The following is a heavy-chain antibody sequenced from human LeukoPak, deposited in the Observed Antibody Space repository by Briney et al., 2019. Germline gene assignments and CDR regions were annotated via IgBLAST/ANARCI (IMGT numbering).Heavy chain of an antibody. Sequence: SETLSLTCAVSGGSISSSNWWTWVRQPPGKGLEWIGEIYHSGNTNYNPSLKSRVTISVDTSKNQFSLKLSSVTAADTAVYYCARSIAVAGLLDYWGQGTLVTVSS. CDR1: GGSISSSNW. CDR2: IYHSGNT. J-gene: IGHJ4*02. D-gene: IGHD6-19*01. V-gene: IGHV4-4*02. CDR3: ARSIAVAGLLDY.